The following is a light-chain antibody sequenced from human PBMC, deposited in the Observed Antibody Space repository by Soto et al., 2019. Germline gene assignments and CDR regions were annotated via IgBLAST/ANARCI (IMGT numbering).Light chain of an antibody. CDR1: QSVGGA. V-gene: IGKV3-20*01. CDR2: HTS. CDR3: QQYGSSGT. Sequence: ETVLTQSPATLSLSPGESATLSCRASQSVGGALAWYQQRPGQAPRLLVYHTSNRATGIPDRFSGSGSGTDFTLTISRLEPEDFAVYYCQQYGSSGTFGQGTKVDIK. J-gene: IGKJ1*01.